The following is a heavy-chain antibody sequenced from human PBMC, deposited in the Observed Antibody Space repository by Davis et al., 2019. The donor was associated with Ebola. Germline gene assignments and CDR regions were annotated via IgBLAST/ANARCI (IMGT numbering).Heavy chain of an antibody. CDR3: ARGRTGYSSSWRYYYYGMDV. CDR1: GGSFSVYY. CDR2: INHSGST. D-gene: IGHD6-13*01. J-gene: IGHJ6*02. Sequence: MPSETLSLTCAVYGGSFSVYYWSWIRQPPGKGLEWIGEINHSGSTNYNPSLKSRVTISVDTSTNQFSLKLSSVTAADTAVYYCARGRTGYSSSWRYYYYGMDVWGQGTTVTVSS. V-gene: IGHV4-34*01.